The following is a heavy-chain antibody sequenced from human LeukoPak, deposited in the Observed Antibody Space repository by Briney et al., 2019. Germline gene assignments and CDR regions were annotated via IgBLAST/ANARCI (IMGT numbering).Heavy chain of an antibody. CDR1: GGSISSYY. J-gene: IGHJ4*02. CDR3: ARDRVAAAGRFDY. CDR2: IYYSGST. Sequence: SETLSLTCTVSGGSISSYYWSWIRQPPGKGLEWIGYIYYSGSTNYNPSLKSRVTISVDTSKNQFSLKLSSVTAADTALYYCARDRVAAAGRFDYWGQGTLVTVSS. D-gene: IGHD6-13*01. V-gene: IGHV4-59*12.